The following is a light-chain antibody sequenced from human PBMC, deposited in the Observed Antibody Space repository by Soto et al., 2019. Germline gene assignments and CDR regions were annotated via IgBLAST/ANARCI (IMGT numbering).Light chain of an antibody. J-gene: IGKJ5*01. Sequence: EIVLTQSPGTLSLSPGERATLSCRASQSVRSSYLAWYQQRPGQAPRLLISDASNRATGIPDGLSGSGSGTDFTLTIIRLEPEDCAWDYCHQYVGSPITFGQGTRLEI. CDR2: DAS. CDR3: HQYVGSPIT. V-gene: IGKV3-20*01. CDR1: QSVRSSY.